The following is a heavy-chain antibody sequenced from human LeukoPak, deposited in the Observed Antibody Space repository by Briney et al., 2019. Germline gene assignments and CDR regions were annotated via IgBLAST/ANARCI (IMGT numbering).Heavy chain of an antibody. CDR1: GFTFSSYA. Sequence: PGGSPRLSCAASGFTFSSYAMSWVRQAPGKGLEWVSAISGSGGSTYYADSVKGRFTISRDNSKNTLYLQMNSLRAEDAAVYYCARPGSYSGYDSRTSANLFHPWGQGTVVRLSS. J-gene: IGHJ5*02. V-gene: IGHV3-23*01. CDR2: ISGSGGST. CDR3: ARPGSYSGYDSRTSANLFHP. D-gene: IGHD5-12*01.